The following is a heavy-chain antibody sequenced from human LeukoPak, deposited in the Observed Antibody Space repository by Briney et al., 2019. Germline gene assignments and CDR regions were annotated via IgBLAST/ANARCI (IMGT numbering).Heavy chain of an antibody. CDR2: IIPIFGTA. J-gene: IGHJ4*02. CDR1: GGTFSSYA. CDR3: ARAPSRLRLSEPAAIQVGYYFDY. V-gene: IGHV1-69*05. Sequence: SVKVSCKASGGTFSSYAISWVRQAPGQGLEWMGRIIPIFGTANYAQKFQGRVTITRNTSISTAYMELSSLRSEDTAVYYCARAPSRLRLSEPAAIQVGYYFDYWGQGTLVTVSS. D-gene: IGHD2-2*02.